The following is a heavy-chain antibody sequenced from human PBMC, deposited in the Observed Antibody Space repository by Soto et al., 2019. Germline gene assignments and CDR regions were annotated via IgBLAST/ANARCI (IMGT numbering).Heavy chain of an antibody. CDR3: AKHRLYDSRGNSGMAV. Sequence: QVQLVESGGGVVQPGRSLRLSCAASGFTFSSYGMHWVRQAPGKGLEWVAVISYDGSNQYYADSVKGRFNISRDNSKNTLYLQMNSLRAEDTAVYYCAKHRLYDSRGNSGMAVSGQGTTVTVSS. CDR2: ISYDGSNQ. J-gene: IGHJ6*02. CDR1: GFTFSSYG. D-gene: IGHD3-22*01. V-gene: IGHV3-30*18.